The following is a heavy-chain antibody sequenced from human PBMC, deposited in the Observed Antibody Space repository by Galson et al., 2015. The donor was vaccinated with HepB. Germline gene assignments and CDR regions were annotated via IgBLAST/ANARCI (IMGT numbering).Heavy chain of an antibody. V-gene: IGHV3-7*03. Sequence: SLRLSCAASGFSFSNYWMTWVRQAPGKGLEWVASIRHDGGDTYYVDSVEGRFTGSRDNAKSSLYLQMNSLRAEDTAIYYCARDSGEEYFDYWGQGTLVTVSS. CDR1: GFSFSNYW. CDR2: IRHDGGDT. D-gene: IGHD2/OR15-2a*01. J-gene: IGHJ4*02. CDR3: ARDSGEEYFDY.